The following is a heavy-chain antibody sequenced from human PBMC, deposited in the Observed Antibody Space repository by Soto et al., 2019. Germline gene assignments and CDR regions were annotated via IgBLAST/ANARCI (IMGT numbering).Heavy chain of an antibody. CDR2: ISGSGGTT. J-gene: IGHJ6*02. V-gene: IGHV3-23*01. CDR1: GFTFSSYA. Sequence: GGSLRLSSAASGFTFSSYAMTCVRPAPGKRLEWVSGISGSGGTTSYTDSVKGRFTISRDNSKKTLFLEMKSLGVEDTAVYFCARDVWETTSRYYGLDLWGLGTTVTVSS. D-gene: IGHD1-26*01. CDR3: ARDVWETTSRYYGLDL.